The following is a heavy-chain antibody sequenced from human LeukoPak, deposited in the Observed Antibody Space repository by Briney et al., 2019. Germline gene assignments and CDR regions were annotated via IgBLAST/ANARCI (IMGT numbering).Heavy chain of an antibody. D-gene: IGHD6-19*01. CDR1: GGSISSYY. V-gene: IGHV4-4*07. CDR3: ASSLQWLFGAFDI. CDR2: IYTSGST. J-gene: IGHJ3*02. Sequence: PSETLSLTCTVSGGSISSYYWSWIRQPAGKGLEWIGRIYTSGSTNHNPSLKSRVTMSVDTSKNQFSLKLSSVTAADTAVYYCASSLQWLFGAFDIWGQGTMVTVSS.